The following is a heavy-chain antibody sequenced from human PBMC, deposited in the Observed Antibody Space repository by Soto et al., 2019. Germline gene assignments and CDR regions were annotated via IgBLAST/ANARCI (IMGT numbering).Heavy chain of an antibody. J-gene: IGHJ6*02. Sequence: QVQLVQSGAEVKKPGASVKVSCKASGYTFTSYYMHWVRQAPGQGLEWMGIINPSCGSTSYAQKLQGQGSMTRDTSTSTVYVELSSLRSEDTAVDYCARERSVIGARREGMDVWGQGTTVTVSS. V-gene: IGHV1-46*04. D-gene: IGHD6-6*01. CDR1: GYTFTSYY. CDR2: INPSCGST. CDR3: ARERSVIGARREGMDV.